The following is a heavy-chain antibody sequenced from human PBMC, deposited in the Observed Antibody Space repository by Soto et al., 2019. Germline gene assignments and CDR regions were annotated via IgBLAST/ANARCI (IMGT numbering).Heavy chain of an antibody. D-gene: IGHD3-3*01. CDR2: IYPGDSDT. CDR1: GYSFTSYW. V-gene: IGHV5-51*01. J-gene: IGHJ4*02. CDR3: ASATYDFWSGYYNDRITDPFDY. Sequence: GESLKISCKGSGYSFTSYWIGWVRQMPGKGLEWMGIIYPGDSDTRYSPSFQGQVTISADKSISTAYLQWSSLKASDIAMYYCASATYDFWSGYYNDRITDPFDYWGQGTLVTVSS.